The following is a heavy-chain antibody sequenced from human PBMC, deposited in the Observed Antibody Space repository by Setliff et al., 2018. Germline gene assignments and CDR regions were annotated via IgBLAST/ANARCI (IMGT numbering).Heavy chain of an antibody. V-gene: IGHV1-2*06. CDR2: INPIGGGA. Sequence: ASVKVSCKASGYTFAGCYIHWVRQTPGQGLEWMGHINPIGGGATYAQKFHGRVTMTRDSSTSTVYMELNSLGADDTAIYFCARDLNRWLGEFAFDIWGQGTMVTVSS. CDR1: GYTFAGCY. D-gene: IGHD3-10*01. J-gene: IGHJ3*02. CDR3: ARDLNRWLGEFAFDI.